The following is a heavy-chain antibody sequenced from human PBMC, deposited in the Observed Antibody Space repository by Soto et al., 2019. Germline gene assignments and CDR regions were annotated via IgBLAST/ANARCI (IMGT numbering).Heavy chain of an antibody. CDR3: VAVSGYPY. J-gene: IGHJ4*02. CDR1: GFTFSSYA. V-gene: IGHV3-48*02. D-gene: IGHD3-22*01. CDR2: ISSSSSTI. Sequence: PGGSLRLSCAASGFTFSSYAMSWVRQAPGKGLEWVSYISSSSSTIYYADSVKGRFTISRDNAKNSLYLQMNGLRDEDTAVYYCVAVSGYPYWGQGTLVTVSS.